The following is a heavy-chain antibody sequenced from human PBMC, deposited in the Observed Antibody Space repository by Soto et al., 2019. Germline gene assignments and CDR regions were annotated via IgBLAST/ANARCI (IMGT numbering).Heavy chain of an antibody. Sequence: QVQLVESGGGVVQPGRSLRLSCAASGFTFSSYAMHWVRQAPGKGLEWVAVISYDGSNKYYADSVKGRFTISRDNSKNTLYLQMSSLRAEDTAVYYCARSSSGLDAFDIWGQGTMVTVSS. CDR2: ISYDGSNK. CDR3: ARSSSGLDAFDI. CDR1: GFTFSSYA. D-gene: IGHD6-19*01. J-gene: IGHJ3*02. V-gene: IGHV3-30-3*01.